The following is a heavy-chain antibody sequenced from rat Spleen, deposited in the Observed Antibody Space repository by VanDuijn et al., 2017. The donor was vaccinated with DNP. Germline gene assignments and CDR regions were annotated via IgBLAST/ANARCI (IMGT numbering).Heavy chain of an antibody. D-gene: IGHD1-1*01. CDR3: TRRDSSLLLHGFFDY. V-gene: IGHV5-25*01. CDR2: ISGVGGNT. J-gene: IGHJ2*01. CDR1: GFTSSNYY. Sequence: EVQLVESGGDLVQPGRSMKLSCAASGFTSSNYYMAWVRQAPTKGLEWVAAISGVGGNTYYRDSVKGRFTISRDNAKSTLYLQMDSLGSEDTATYYCTRRDSSLLLHGFFDYWGQGVMVTVSS.